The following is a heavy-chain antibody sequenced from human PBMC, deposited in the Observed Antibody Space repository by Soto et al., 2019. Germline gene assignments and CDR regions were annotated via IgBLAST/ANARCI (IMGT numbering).Heavy chain of an antibody. CDR3: ARVGGLNVGIAFRYNYYAMDV. CDR1: GGTFSSYA. J-gene: IGHJ6*02. D-gene: IGHD3-3*02. V-gene: IGHV1-69*01. Sequence: QVQLMQSGAEVKKPGSSVKVSCKASGGTFSSYAISWVRQAPGQGLEWMGGIIPIFGTANYAQKFQDRVTITADASTSTAYMELTSLRSEDTAVYYCARVGGLNVGIAFRYNYYAMDVWGQGTTVTVSS. CDR2: IIPIFGTA.